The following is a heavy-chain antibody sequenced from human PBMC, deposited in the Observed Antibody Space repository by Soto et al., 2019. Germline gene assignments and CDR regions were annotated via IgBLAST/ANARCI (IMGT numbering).Heavy chain of an antibody. J-gene: IGHJ6*02. V-gene: IGHV3-13*01. Sequence: PGGSLRLSCAASGFTFSSYDMHWVRQATGKGLEWVSAIGTAGDTYYPGSVKGRFTISRENAKNSLSLQMNSLRAGDTAVYYCARGGYSGYVSTPHSMDVWGQGTTVTVSS. CDR3: ARGGYSGYVSTPHSMDV. CDR2: IGTAGDT. CDR1: GFTFSSYD. D-gene: IGHD5-12*01.